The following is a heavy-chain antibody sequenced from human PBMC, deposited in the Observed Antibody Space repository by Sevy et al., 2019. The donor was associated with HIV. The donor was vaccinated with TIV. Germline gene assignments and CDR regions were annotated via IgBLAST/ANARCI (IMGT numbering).Heavy chain of an antibody. CDR2: IYYSGST. J-gene: IGHJ6*02. CDR3: ARVYGSALLNYYYYYGMDV. D-gene: IGHD3-10*01. Sequence: SETLSLTCTVSAGSISSYYWSWIRQPPGKGLEWIGYIYYSGSTNYNPSLKSRVTISVDTSKNQFSLKLSSVTAADTAVYYCARVYGSALLNYYYYYGMDVWGQGTTVTVSS. CDR1: AGSISSYY. V-gene: IGHV4-59*01.